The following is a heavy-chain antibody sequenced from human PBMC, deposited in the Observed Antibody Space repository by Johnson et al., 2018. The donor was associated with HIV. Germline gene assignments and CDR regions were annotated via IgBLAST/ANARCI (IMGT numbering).Heavy chain of an antibody. Sequence: VQLVESGGGLVKPGGSLRLSCAASGFSFTNAWMSWVRQAPGKGLEWVGHIKRKSDGGTTDYAAPAKGRFTISRDDSKNMLYLQMKSLKTEDTAVYYCTTAFTVTGAFDIWGQGTMVTVSS. D-gene: IGHD4-17*01. J-gene: IGHJ3*02. CDR1: GFSFTNAW. V-gene: IGHV3-15*01. CDR2: IKRKSDGGTT. CDR3: TTAFTVTGAFDI.